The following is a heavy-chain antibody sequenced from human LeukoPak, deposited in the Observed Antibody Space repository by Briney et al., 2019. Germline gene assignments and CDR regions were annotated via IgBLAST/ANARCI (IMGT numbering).Heavy chain of an antibody. J-gene: IGHJ4*02. CDR3: AGGRGSSWYRSPLGYFDY. D-gene: IGHD6-13*01. CDR2: ISSNGGST. V-gene: IGHV3-64*01. Sequence: PGGSLRLSCAASGFTFSSYAMHWVRQAPGKGLEYVSAISSNGGSTYYANSVKGRFTISRDNSKNTLYLQMGSLRAEDMAVYYCAGGRGSSWYRSPLGYFDYWGQGTLVTVSS. CDR1: GFTFSSYA.